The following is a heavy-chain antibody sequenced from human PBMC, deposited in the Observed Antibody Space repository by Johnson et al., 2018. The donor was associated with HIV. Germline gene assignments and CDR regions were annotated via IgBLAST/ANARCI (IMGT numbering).Heavy chain of an antibody. CDR1: GFTVSSNY. CDR3: ARDRCSSTSCIDAFDI. Sequence: VQLVESGGGLVQPGGSLRLSCAASGFTVSSNYMSWVRQAPGKGLEWVSVIYSGGSTYYADSVKGRFTISRDIANNSLYLQMNSQRAEDTAVYYCARDRCSSTSCIDAFDIWGQGTMVTVSS. CDR2: IYSGGST. D-gene: IGHD2-2*01. J-gene: IGHJ3*02. V-gene: IGHV3-66*01.